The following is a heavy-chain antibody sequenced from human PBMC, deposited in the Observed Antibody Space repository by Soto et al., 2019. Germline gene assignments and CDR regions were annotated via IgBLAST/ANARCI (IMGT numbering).Heavy chain of an antibody. V-gene: IGHV1-18*01. CDR3: ARTYRLDLDAFDI. Sequence: ASVKVYCKASVYTFTSYGISWVRQAPGQGLEWMGWISAYNGNTNYAQKLQGRVTMTTDTSTSTAYMELRSLRSDDTAVYYCARTYRLDLDAFDIWGQGTMVNVSS. CDR2: ISAYNGNT. J-gene: IGHJ3*02. CDR1: VYTFTSYG.